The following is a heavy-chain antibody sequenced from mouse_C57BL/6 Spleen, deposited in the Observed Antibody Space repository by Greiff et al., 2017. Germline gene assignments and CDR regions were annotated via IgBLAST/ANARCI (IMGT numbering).Heavy chain of an antibody. Sequence: VQLKQSGPGLVAPSQSLSITCTVSGFSLTSYGVHWVRQPPGKGLEWLVVIWSDGSTTYNSALKSRLSISKDNSKSQVFLKMNSLQTDDTAMYYCARHGGYDGYYAMDYWGQGTSVTVSS. J-gene: IGHJ4*01. CDR2: IWSDGST. CDR3: ARHGGYDGYYAMDY. D-gene: IGHD2-2*01. CDR1: GFSLTSYG. V-gene: IGHV2-6-1*01.